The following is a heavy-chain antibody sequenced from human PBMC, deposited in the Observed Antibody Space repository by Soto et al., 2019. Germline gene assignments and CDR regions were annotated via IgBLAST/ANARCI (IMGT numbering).Heavy chain of an antibody. Sequence: QITLKESGPTLVKPTQTLTLTCTFSGFSLSTSGVGVGWIRQSPGKALEWLGFIFWDDDKRYNPSLTSRLTSTKDTSKNQVVLTMTNVDPVDTATYYCAHRRVVLVATTRRELGFDPWGQGTLVTVSS. V-gene: IGHV2-5*02. J-gene: IGHJ5*02. CDR2: IFWDDDK. D-gene: IGHD2-15*01. CDR3: AHRRVVLVATTRRELGFDP. CDR1: GFSLSTSGVG.